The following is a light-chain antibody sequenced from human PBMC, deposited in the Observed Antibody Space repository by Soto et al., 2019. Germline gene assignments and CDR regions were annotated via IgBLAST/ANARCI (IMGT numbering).Light chain of an antibody. CDR2: SNN. CDR3: AAWDDSLNML. Sequence: QSVLTQPPSASGTPGQRVTISCSGSSSNIGNNYVYWYQHLPGTAPKLLIYSNNQRPSGVPDRFSASKSGSSSSLAISGLRSEDEADYYCAAWDDSLNMLFGGATKVTVL. V-gene: IGLV1-47*02. CDR1: SSNIGNNY. J-gene: IGLJ2*01.